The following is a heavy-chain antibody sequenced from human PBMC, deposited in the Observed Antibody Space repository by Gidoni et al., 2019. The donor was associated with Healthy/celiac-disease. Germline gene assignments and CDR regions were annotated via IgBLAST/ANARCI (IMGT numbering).Heavy chain of an antibody. CDR3: AGDRDRPYCSSTSCYTWPPNY. CDR2: FIPIFGTA. CDR1: GGTSSSYA. J-gene: IGHJ4*02. D-gene: IGHD2-2*02. Sequence: QVQLVQSGAEAKKPGSPANVSCKASGGTSSSYAISWVRQAPGQGLEWMGGFIPIFGTATYAQKFQGRVTITADESTTTAYMELSSLRSEDTAVYYCAGDRDRPYCSSTSCYTWPPNYWGQGTLVTVSS. V-gene: IGHV1-69*12.